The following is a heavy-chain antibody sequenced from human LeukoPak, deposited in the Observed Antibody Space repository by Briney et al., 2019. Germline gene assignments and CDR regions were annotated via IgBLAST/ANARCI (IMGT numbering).Heavy chain of an antibody. CDR2: IYHSGST. CDR1: GGSISSSNW. V-gene: IGHV4-4*02. J-gene: IGHJ3*02. D-gene: IGHD3-22*01. Sequence: SGTLSLTCAVSGGSISSSNWWSWVRQPPGKGLEWIGEIYHSGSTNYNPSLKSRVTISVDKSKNQFSLKLSSVTAADTAVYYCARHGTTPVPITMIVATVDAFDIWGQGTMVTVSS. CDR3: ARHGTTPVPITMIVATVDAFDI.